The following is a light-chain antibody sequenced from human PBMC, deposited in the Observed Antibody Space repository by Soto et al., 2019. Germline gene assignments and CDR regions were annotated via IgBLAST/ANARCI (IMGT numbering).Light chain of an antibody. Sequence: EIVLTQSPGTLALSPGERATLSCRASQSVSSSYLAWYQQKPGQAPRLLIYGASSRATGIPDRFSGSGSGTDFILIISRLEPEDFAVYYCQQYGSSPITFGQGTRLDIK. CDR3: QQYGSSPIT. CDR2: GAS. J-gene: IGKJ5*01. CDR1: QSVSSSY. V-gene: IGKV3-20*01.